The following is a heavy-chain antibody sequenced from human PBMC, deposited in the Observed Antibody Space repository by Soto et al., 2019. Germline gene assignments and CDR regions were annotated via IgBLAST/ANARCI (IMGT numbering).Heavy chain of an antibody. V-gene: IGHV1-2*04. CDR2: INPNSGGT. J-gene: IGHJ3*02. Sequence: ASVKVSCKASGYTFTGYYMHWVRQAPGQGLEWMGWINPNSGGTNYAQKFQGWVTMTRDTSISTAYMELSRLRSDDTAVYYCARDLQEWDRDGSYYAFDIWGQGTMVTVSS. D-gene: IGHD1-26*01. CDR3: ARDLQEWDRDGSYYAFDI. CDR1: GYTFTGYY.